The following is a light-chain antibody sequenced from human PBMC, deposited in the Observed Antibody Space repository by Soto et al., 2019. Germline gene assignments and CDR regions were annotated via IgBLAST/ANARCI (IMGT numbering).Light chain of an antibody. Sequence: QSALTQPRSVSGSPGQSVTISCTGTSSDVGGYKYVSWYQQHPGRAPKLMIYDVSKRPSGVPDRFSGSKSANTASLTISGLQAEDEADYFCCAYAGSHTWVFGGGTKVPVL. CDR2: DVS. CDR1: SSDVGGYKY. J-gene: IGLJ3*02. V-gene: IGLV2-11*01. CDR3: CAYAGSHTWV.